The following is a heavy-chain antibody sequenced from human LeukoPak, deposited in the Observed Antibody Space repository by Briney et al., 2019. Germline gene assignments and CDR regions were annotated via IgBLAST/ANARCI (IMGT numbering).Heavy chain of an antibody. J-gene: IGHJ3*02. CDR3: AASFPIAARHGAFDI. CDR1: GYTLTELS. CDR2: FDPEDGET. V-gene: IGHV1-24*01. Sequence: ASVKVSCKVSGYTLTELSMHWGRQAPGKGLEWMGGFDPEDGETIYAQKFQGRVTMTEDTSTDTAYMELSSLRSEDTAVYYCAASFPIAARHGAFDIWGQGTMVTVSS. D-gene: IGHD6-6*01.